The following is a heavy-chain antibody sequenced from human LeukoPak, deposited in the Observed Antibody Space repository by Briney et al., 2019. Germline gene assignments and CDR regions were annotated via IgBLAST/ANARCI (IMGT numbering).Heavy chain of an antibody. V-gene: IGHV4-34*01. CDR3: ARYPEAVAGTWIDY. CDR2: VNHSGST. CDR1: GGSFSGYY. J-gene: IGHJ4*02. D-gene: IGHD6-19*01. Sequence: SETLSLTCAVYGGSFSGYYWTWIRQPPGKGLEWIGEVNHSGSTNSNPSLKSRVTISVGKSKNQFSLKLSSVTAADTAVYYCARYPEAVAGTWIDYWGQGTLVTVSS.